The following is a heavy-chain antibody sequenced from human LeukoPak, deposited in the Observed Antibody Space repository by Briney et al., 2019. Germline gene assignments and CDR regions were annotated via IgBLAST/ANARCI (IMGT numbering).Heavy chain of an antibody. CDR2: ISWNSGSI. V-gene: IGHV3-9*01. CDR3: AXTPXXXXYXFDY. CDR1: GFTFDDYA. Sequence: GGSLRLSCAASGFTFDDYAMPWVRQAPGKGLEWVSGISWNSGSIGYADSVKGRFTISRDNAKNSLYLQMNSLRAEDTALYYCAXTPXXXXYXFDYWGQXTLVTV. J-gene: IGHJ4*02.